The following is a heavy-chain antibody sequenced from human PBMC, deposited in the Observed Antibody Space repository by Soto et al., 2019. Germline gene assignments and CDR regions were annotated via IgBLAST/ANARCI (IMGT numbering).Heavy chain of an antibody. Sequence: PSETLSLTCTVSGGSISSSSYYWDWIRQPPGKGLEWIGSISYTGSTYYNSSLKSRVTMSVDTSKNQFSLKLISVTAADTAVYYCARHTSGHRVNYYYYYMDVWGKGTTVTVSS. CDR3: ARHTSGHRVNYYYYYMDV. V-gene: IGHV4-39*01. CDR2: ISYTGST. CDR1: GGSISSSSYY. J-gene: IGHJ6*03. D-gene: IGHD3-16*01.